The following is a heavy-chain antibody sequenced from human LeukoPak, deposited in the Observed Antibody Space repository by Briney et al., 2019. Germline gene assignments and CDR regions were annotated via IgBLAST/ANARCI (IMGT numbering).Heavy chain of an antibody. Sequence: PGESLRLSCAASGFTFDSYTMSWARQAPGKGLGWVSLISITGADTYYADSVEGRFTVSRDNSKNMIYLQMNSLRAEDTAVYYCAKSRNAYYFAMDVWGLGTTVTVSS. CDR1: GFTFDSYT. CDR3: AKSRNAYYFAMDV. V-gene: IGHV3-23*01. J-gene: IGHJ6*02. CDR2: ISITGADT. D-gene: IGHD1-1*01.